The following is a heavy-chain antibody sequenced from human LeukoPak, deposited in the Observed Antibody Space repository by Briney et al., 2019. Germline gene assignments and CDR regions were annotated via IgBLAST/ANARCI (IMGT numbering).Heavy chain of an antibody. J-gene: IGHJ5*02. Sequence: NPSETLSLTCTVSGGSISSYYWSWIRQPPGKGLEWIGYIYYSGSTNYNPSLKSRVTISVDTSKNQFSLKLKSVTAADTAVYYCVRLQGSYYYGSGNYVSWFDPWGQGVLVTVSS. D-gene: IGHD3-10*01. V-gene: IGHV4-59*08. CDR1: GGSISSYY. CDR3: VRLQGSYYYGSGNYVSWFDP. CDR2: IYYSGST.